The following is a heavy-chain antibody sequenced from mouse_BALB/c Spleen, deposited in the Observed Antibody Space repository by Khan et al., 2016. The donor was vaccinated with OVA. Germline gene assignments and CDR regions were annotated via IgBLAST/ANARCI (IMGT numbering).Heavy chain of an antibody. CDR3: ARRYYSRPPR. Sequence: QVQLQQPGAELVKPGASVKLSCKASGYTFTTYWMHWVKQRPGQGLEWIGEIDPSNGRTNYNEKFKSKATLTVDKSSSTAYMQLSSLTSEDSAVXSCARRYYSRPPRWRQGTRGTVSA. J-gene: IGHJ2*03. V-gene: IGHV1S81*02. CDR1: GYTFTTYW. D-gene: IGHD1-1*01. CDR2: IDPSNGRT.